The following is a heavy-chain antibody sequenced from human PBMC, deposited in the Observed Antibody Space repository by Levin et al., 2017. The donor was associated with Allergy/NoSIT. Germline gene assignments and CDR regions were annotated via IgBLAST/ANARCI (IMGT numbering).Heavy chain of an antibody. CDR2: IIPIFGTA. D-gene: IGHD3-9*01. V-gene: IGHV1-69*13. CDR3: ARSESRLLRYFDGNYGMDG. CDR1: GGTFSSYA. J-gene: IGHJ6*02. Sequence: SVKVSCKASGGTFSSYAISWVRQAPGQGLEWMGGIIPIFGTANYAQKFQGRVTITADESTSTAYMELSSLRSEDTAVYYCARSESRLLRYFDGNYGMDGWGQGTTVTVSS.